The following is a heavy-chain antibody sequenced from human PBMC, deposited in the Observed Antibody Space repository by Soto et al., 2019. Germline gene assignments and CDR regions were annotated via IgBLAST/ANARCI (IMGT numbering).Heavy chain of an antibody. Sequence: QVQPQESGPGLVKPSDTLSLTCAVSGGSISSVNWWSWVRQSPGKGLEWIGEMHPSGSTNYNPSLKSRVTVSMDKSRNQFSLKMYSVTAADTAVYFCARHGHNIYGFAVWGRGTTVTVSS. J-gene: IGHJ6*02. CDR3: ARHGHNIYGFAV. V-gene: IGHV4-4*02. CDR1: GGSISSVNW. CDR2: MHPSGST. D-gene: IGHD1-1*01.